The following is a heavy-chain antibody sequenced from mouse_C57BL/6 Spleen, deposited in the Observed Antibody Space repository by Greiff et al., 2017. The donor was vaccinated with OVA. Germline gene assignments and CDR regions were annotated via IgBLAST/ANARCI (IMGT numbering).Heavy chain of an antibody. CDR2: INPSSGYT. J-gene: IGHJ4*01. CDR3: ASNYGSKGSYYAMDY. CDR1: GYTFTSYW. Sequence: QVQLQQSGAELVKPGASVKLSCKASGYTFTSYWMHWVKQRPGQGLEWIGYINPSSGYTNYNQKFKGKATLTADKSSSTAYMQLSSLTYEDSAVYYCASNYGSKGSYYAMDYWGQGTSVTVSS. V-gene: IGHV1-7*01. D-gene: IGHD1-1*01.